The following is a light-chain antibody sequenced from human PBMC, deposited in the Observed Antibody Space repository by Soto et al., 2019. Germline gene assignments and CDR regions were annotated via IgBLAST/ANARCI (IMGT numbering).Light chain of an antibody. Sequence: DIQMTQSPSSLSASVGDRVTITCRASHSISNWLAWYQQKPGKAPKLLIYNASSLVSGVPSRFSGSGFETEFTLTINSLQPDDFATYYCQHYNSYMWTFGQGTKVDIK. CDR3: QHYNSYMWT. CDR2: NAS. V-gene: IGKV1-5*03. J-gene: IGKJ1*01. CDR1: HSISNW.